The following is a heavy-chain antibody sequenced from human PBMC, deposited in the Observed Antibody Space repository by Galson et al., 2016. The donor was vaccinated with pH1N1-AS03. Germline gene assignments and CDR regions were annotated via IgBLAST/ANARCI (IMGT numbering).Heavy chain of an antibody. V-gene: IGHV3-66*02. Sequence: SLRLSCAASGFTVSVNYMNWVRQAPGKGLEWVSVIYSDGSTYYADSVKGRFTISRDKSKNTLYLQMSSLRTEDTAVYYCARGPSSGSYYERDYWGQGTLVAVSS. CDR1: GFTVSVNY. J-gene: IGHJ4*02. CDR2: IYSDGST. CDR3: ARGPSSGSYYERDY. D-gene: IGHD1-26*01.